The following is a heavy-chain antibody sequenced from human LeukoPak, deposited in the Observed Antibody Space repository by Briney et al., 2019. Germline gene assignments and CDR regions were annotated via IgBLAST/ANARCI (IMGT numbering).Heavy chain of an antibody. Sequence: PGGSLRLSCAASGFTVSSNYMSWVRRAPGKGLEWVSVIYSGGSTYYADSVKGRFTISRDNSKNTLYLQMNSLRSEDTAVYYCATRYCSGGSCPNYYYYYMNVWGKGTTVTISS. D-gene: IGHD2-15*01. CDR2: IYSGGST. CDR3: ATRYCSGGSCPNYYYYYMNV. CDR1: GFTVSSNY. V-gene: IGHV3-53*05. J-gene: IGHJ6*03.